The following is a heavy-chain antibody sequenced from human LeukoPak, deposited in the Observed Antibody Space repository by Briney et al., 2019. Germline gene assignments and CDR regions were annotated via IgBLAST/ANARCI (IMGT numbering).Heavy chain of an antibody. CDR2: ISSSSSYI. V-gene: IGHV3-21*01. D-gene: IGHD2-15*01. CDR1: GFSFSSYT. CDR3: ARDGRRRDYCDSGSCHWYFDL. Sequence: GGSLRLSCAASGFSFSSYTMNWVRQAPGKGLEWVSSISSSSSYIYYADSLKGRFTISRDNAKNSLYLQMNSLRAEDTAVYYCARDGRRRDYCDSGSCHWYFDLWGRGTLVTVSS. J-gene: IGHJ2*01.